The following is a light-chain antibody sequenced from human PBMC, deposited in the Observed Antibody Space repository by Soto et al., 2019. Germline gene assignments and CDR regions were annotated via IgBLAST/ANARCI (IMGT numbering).Light chain of an antibody. Sequence: QSALTQPASVSGSPGQSITISCGGTSSDVGAYIYVSWYQQYPGKAPKLIIYEVNNRPSGVSGRFSGSKSDTTAYLTISGLLAEDVADYYCSSYSDSDTEVFGTGTKVTVL. V-gene: IGLV2-14*03. CDR2: EVN. J-gene: IGLJ1*01. CDR1: SSDVGAYIY. CDR3: SSYSDSDTEV.